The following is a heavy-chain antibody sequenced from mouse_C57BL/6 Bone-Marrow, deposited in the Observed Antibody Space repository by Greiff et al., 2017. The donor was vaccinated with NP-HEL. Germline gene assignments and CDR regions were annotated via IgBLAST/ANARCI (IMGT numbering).Heavy chain of an antibody. CDR3: GRNYGSSYGFAY. J-gene: IGHJ3*01. V-gene: IGHV1-59*01. D-gene: IGHD1-1*01. Sequence: QVQLQQPGAELVRPGTSVKLSCKASGYTFTSYWMHWVKQRPGQGLEWIGVIDPSDSYTNYNQKFKGKATLTVDTSSSTAYMQLSSMTSEDAAVYYCGRNYGSSYGFAYWGQGTPVTVSA. CDR1: GYTFTSYW. CDR2: IDPSDSYT.